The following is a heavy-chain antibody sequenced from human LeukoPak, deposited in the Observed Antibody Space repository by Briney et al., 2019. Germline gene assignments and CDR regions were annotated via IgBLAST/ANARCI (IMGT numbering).Heavy chain of an antibody. Sequence: GESLKISCKGSGYNFITYWIGWVRQMPGKGLEWMGIIYPGDSDTRYSPSFQGQVTISADKSISTAYLQWSSLKASDTAMYYCARWGSLTGDPIDYWGQGTLVTVSS. CDR2: IYPGDSDT. D-gene: IGHD7-27*01. CDR3: ARWGSLTGDPIDY. V-gene: IGHV5-51*01. J-gene: IGHJ4*02. CDR1: GYNFITYW.